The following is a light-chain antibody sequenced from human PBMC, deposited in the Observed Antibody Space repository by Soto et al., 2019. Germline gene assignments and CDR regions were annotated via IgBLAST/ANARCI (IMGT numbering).Light chain of an antibody. J-gene: IGKJ1*01. CDR1: QSISSW. Sequence: DIQMTQSPSTLSASVGDRVTITCRSSQSISSWLAWYQQKPGKAPKLLIYDASGLESGVSSRFSGSGSETDFTLTISCLQSEDFATYYCQQYYSFPRTFGQGTKVDI. V-gene: IGKV1-5*01. CDR3: QQYYSFPRT. CDR2: DAS.